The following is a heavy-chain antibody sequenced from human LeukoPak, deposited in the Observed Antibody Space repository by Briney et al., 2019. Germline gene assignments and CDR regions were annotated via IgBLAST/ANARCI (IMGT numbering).Heavy chain of an antibody. CDR1: GFTFSDYS. CDR2: ISRRSRHV. Sequence: PGGSLRLSCAASGFTFSDYSMNWVRQAPGKGLEWVSSISRRSRHVYYAGSVKGRFTISRDDARNSLYLQMNSLRAEDMPLYFCVRDLLGSGSTTAYLYHWGQGTLVTVSS. D-gene: IGHD3-10*01. V-gene: IGHV3-21*01. J-gene: IGHJ1*01. CDR3: VRDLLGSGSTTAYLYH.